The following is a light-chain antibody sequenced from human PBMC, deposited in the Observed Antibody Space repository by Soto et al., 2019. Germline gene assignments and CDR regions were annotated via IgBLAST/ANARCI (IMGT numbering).Light chain of an antibody. J-gene: IGKJ1*01. CDR2: GAS. CDR1: QSVSNN. CDR3: QQYNNWWT. V-gene: IGKV3-15*01. Sequence: EIVMTQSPATLSVSPGERATLSCRASQSVSNNLAWYQKKPGQAPRLLIYGASTRATGIPARFSGSGSGTEFTLTISSLQSEDFAVYYCQQYNNWWTVGQRTKVEIK.